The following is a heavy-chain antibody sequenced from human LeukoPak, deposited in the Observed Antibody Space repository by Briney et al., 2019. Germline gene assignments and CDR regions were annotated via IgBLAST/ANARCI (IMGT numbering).Heavy chain of an antibody. J-gene: IGHJ4*02. D-gene: IGHD6-19*01. CDR3: ASYSSGRQFDY. V-gene: IGHV1-2*06. CDR1: GYTFTGYY. CDR2: INPNSGGT. Sequence: GASVKVSCKASGYTFTGYYMHWVRQAPGHGLEWMGRINPNSGGTNYAQKFQGRVTMTRDTSSSTAYMELSRLRSDDTAVYYCASYSSGRQFDYWGQGTLVTVSS.